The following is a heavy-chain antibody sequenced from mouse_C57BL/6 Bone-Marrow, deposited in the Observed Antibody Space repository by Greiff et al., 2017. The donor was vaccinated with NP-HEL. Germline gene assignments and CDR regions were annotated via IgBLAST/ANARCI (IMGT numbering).Heavy chain of an antibody. J-gene: IGHJ4*01. V-gene: IGHV1-15*01. CDR1: GYTFTDYE. CDR2: IDPETGGT. Sequence: QVQLQQSGAELVRPGASVTLSCKASGYTFTDYEMHWVKQTPVHGLEWIGAIDPETGGTAYNQKFKGKAILTADKSSSTAYMELRSLTSEDSAVYYCTVLLQDAMDYWGQGTSVTVSS. CDR3: TVLLQDAMDY. D-gene: IGHD1-1*01.